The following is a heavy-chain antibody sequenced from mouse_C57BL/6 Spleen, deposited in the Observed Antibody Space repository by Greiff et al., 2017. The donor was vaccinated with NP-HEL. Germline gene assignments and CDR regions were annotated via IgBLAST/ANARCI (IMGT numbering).Heavy chain of an antibody. J-gene: IGHJ2*01. CDR3: ARSRGDGAFDY. CDR1: GYTFTSYW. D-gene: IGHD2-13*01. V-gene: IGHV1-69*01. CDR2: IDPTDSYT. Sequence: VQLQQPGAELVMPGASVKLSCKASGYTFTSYWMHWVKQRPGQGLEWIGEIDPTDSYTNYNEKFKGKSTLTVDKSSSTAYMQLSSLTSEDSAVYYCARSRGDGAFDYWGPGTTLTVSS.